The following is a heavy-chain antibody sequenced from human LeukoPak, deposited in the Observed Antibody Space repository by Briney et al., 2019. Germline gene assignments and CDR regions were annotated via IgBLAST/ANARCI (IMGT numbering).Heavy chain of an antibody. J-gene: IGHJ5*02. CDR1: GFTFSSSS. CDR2: ISSTSIYI. V-gene: IGHV3-21*01. CDR3: ARARGLGYGDYVRWFDP. D-gene: IGHD4-17*01. Sequence: GGSLRLSCAASGFTFSSSSMNWVRQAPGKGLEWVSSISSTSIYIFYADSVKGRFTISRDNAKNSLYLQINSLSAEDTAVYYCARARGLGYGDYVRWFDPWGQGTLVTVSS.